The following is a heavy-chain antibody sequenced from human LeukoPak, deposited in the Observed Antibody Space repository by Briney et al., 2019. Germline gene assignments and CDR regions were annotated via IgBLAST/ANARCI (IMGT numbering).Heavy chain of an antibody. CDR2: MNPNSGNT. D-gene: IGHD2-15*01. CDR1: GYTFTSYG. Sequence: ASVKVSCKASGYTFTSYGINWVRQATGQGLEWMGWMNPNSGNTGYAQKFQGRVTITRNTSISTAYMELSSLRSEDTAVYYCARVRKGVAAFDIWGQGTMVTVSS. CDR3: ARVRKGVAAFDI. V-gene: IGHV1-8*03. J-gene: IGHJ3*02.